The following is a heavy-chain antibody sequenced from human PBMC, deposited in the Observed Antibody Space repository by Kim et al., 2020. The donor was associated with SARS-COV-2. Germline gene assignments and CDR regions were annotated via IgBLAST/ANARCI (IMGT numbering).Heavy chain of an antibody. V-gene: IGHV2-70*11. CDR3: ARSVAVAALNDY. CDR2: IDRDDDK. CDR1: GFSLSTSGMC. J-gene: IGHJ4*02. Sequence: SGPTLVNPTQTLTLTCTFSGFSLSTSGMCVSWIRQPPGKALEWLARIDRDDDKYYSTSLKTRLTISKDTSKNQVVLTMTNMDPVDTATYYCARSVAVAALNDYWGQGNLVTVSS. D-gene: IGHD6-19*01.